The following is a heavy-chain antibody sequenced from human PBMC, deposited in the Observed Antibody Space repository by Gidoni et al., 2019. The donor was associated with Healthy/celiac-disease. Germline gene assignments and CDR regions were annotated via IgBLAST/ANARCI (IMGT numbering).Heavy chain of an antibody. V-gene: IGHV3-30*04. CDR3: ARDSDTAMAPGAFDI. Sequence: QVQLVESGVGVVPPGSSLRLSCSASGFTFRSYAMHWVRQAPGKGLEWVAVISYDGSNKYYADSVKGRFTISRDNSKNTLYLQMNSLRAEDTAVYYCARDSDTAMAPGAFDIWGQGTMVTVSS. CDR1: GFTFRSYA. J-gene: IGHJ3*02. CDR2: ISYDGSNK. D-gene: IGHD5-18*01.